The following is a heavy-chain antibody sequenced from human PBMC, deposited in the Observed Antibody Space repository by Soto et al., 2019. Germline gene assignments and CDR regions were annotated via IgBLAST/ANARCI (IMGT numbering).Heavy chain of an antibody. CDR1: GFTFSSYS. V-gene: IGHV3-21*01. D-gene: IGHD5-18*01. J-gene: IGHJ4*02. Sequence: GGSLRLSCAASGFTFSSYSMNWVRQAPGKGLEWVSSISSSSSYIYYADSVKGRFTISRDNAKNSLYLQMNSLRAEDTAVYYCARLGAGYSYGYAFDYWGQGTLVTVSS. CDR2: ISSSSSYI. CDR3: ARLGAGYSYGYAFDY.